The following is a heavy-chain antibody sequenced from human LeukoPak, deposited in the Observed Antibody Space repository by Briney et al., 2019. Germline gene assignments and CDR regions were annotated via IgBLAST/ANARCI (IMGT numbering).Heavy chain of an antibody. CDR1: GFTFSSYA. J-gene: IGHJ6*03. CDR3: ARDTGTGTTLYYYYMDV. Sequence: GGSLRLSCAASGFTFSSYAMSWVRQSPGKGLEWVSGISGNGDNTYYAGSVKGRFTISRDNSKNTLYLQMNSLRAEDTALYFCARDTGTGTTLYYYYMDVWGKGTTVTVSS. CDR2: ISGNGDNT. V-gene: IGHV3-23*01. D-gene: IGHD1-1*01.